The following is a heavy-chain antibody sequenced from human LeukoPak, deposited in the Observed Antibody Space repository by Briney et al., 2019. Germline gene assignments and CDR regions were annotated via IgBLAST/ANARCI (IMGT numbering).Heavy chain of an antibody. CDR3: ARGQSGRRFLADY. J-gene: IGHJ4*02. V-gene: IGHV1-8*01. Sequence: GASVRVSCKASGYTFSSYDINWVRQATGQGLEWMGWMNPITGNTGHPQKFQGRVTMTRDSSINTAYMDLTNLRSDDTAVYYCARGQSGRRFLADYWGQGTLVTVSS. CDR2: MNPITGNT. CDR1: GYTFSSYD. D-gene: IGHD3-3*01.